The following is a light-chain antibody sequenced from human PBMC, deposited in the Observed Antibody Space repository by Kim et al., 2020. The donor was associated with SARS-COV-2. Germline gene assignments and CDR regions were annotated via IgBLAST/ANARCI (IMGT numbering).Light chain of an antibody. Sequence: SPGERAPLSCRASQSIRRNYLAWYQQKPGQAPRLLIDGISTRATGIPARFSGSGSGTEFTLTISSLQSEDFAVYYCQQYSSWPLTFGGGTKVDIK. J-gene: IGKJ4*01. CDR1: QSIRRN. V-gene: IGKV3-15*01. CDR2: GIS. CDR3: QQYSSWPLT.